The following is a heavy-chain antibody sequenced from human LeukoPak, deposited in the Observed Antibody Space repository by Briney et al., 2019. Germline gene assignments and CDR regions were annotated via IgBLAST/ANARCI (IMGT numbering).Heavy chain of an antibody. J-gene: IGHJ4*02. D-gene: IGHD1-26*01. CDR2: FDPEDGET. CDR3: ARYSGSYGGFDY. V-gene: IGHV1-24*01. Sequence: ASVKVSCKASGYTFTSYYMHWVRQAPGKGLEWMGGFDPEDGETIYAQKFQGRVTMTEDTSTDTAYMELSSLRSEDTAVYYCARYSGSYGGFDYWGQGTLVTVSS. CDR1: GYTFTSYY.